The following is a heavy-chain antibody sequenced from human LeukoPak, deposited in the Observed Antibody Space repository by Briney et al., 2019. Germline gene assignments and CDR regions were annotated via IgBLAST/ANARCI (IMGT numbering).Heavy chain of an antibody. D-gene: IGHD1-26*01. CDR1: GYTFTSYY. CDR2: ISAYNGNT. J-gene: IGHJ4*02. V-gene: IGHV1-18*04. Sequence: GASVKVSCKASGYTFTSYYMHWVRQAPGQGLEWMGWISAYNGNTNYAQKLQGRVTMTTDTSTSTAYMELRSLRSDDTAVYYCARGGRYSGSYPYYFDYWGQGTLVTVSS. CDR3: ARGGRYSGSYPYYFDY.